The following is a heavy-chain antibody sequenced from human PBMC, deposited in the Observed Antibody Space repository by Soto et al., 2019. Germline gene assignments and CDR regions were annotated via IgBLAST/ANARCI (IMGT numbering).Heavy chain of an antibody. CDR3: ASGVAASHFYYYYMDV. CDR2: ICGSGSTI. CDR1: GFTFSKYC. Sequence: PGGSLRLSCIASGFTFSKYCMTWVRQAPGKGLEWVSYICGSGSTIYYADSVKGRFTISRDNAKNSLHLQMNSLRAEDTAVYYCASGVAASHFYYYYMDVWGKGTTVTVS. V-gene: IGHV3-11*01. J-gene: IGHJ6*03. D-gene: IGHD2-15*01.